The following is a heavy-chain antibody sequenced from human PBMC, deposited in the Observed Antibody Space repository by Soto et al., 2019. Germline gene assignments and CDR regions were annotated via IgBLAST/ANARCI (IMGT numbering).Heavy chain of an antibody. D-gene: IGHD1-20*01. CDR3: ARGAYKSSPDY. CDR2: RSYDGSSE. V-gene: IGHV3-30-3*01. J-gene: IGHJ4*02. Sequence: PGGSLRRSWAAPGLSFNDHAMHWVRQAPGKGLEWVALRSYDGSSEYYADSVKGRFTISRDNSKNTVYLQMNSLRGEDTAVYFCARGAYKSSPDYWGQGTLVTVS. CDR1: GLSFNDHA.